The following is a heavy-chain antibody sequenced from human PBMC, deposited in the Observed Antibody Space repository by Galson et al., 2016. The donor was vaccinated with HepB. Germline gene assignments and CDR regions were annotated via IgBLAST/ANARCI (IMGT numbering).Heavy chain of an antibody. V-gene: IGHV6-1*01. Sequence: CAISGDSVSSNSAAWNWIRQSPSRGLEWLGRTYYRSRWYNDYAVSVKSRITINPDTSKNQFYLQLNSVTPEDTAVYYCARDLGGAYGTGRSFDYWGQGTLVTVSS. CDR2: TYYRSRWYN. J-gene: IGHJ4*02. D-gene: IGHD2-8*02. CDR3: ARDLGGAYGTGRSFDY. CDR1: GDSVSSNSAA.